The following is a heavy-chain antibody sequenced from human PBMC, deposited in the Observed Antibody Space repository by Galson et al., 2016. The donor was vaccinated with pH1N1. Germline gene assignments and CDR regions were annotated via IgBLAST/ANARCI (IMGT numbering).Heavy chain of an antibody. CDR1: GFTFDDYA. Sequence: SLRLSCAASGFTFDDYAMHWVRQAPGKGLEWVSRISWNSGSIGYADSVKGRFTISRDNAKNSLYLQMHSLGAEDTALYYCAKDRDYYGSGRHGYWGQGTLVAVAS. V-gene: IGHV3-9*01. CDR2: ISWNSGSI. D-gene: IGHD3-10*01. J-gene: IGHJ4*02. CDR3: AKDRDYYGSGRHGY.